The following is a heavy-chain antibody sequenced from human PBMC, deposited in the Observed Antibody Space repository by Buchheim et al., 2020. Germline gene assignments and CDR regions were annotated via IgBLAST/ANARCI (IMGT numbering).Heavy chain of an antibody. Sequence: QVQLVQSGAEVKKPGASVKVSCRATGYSFTSNYIHWVRQAPGQGREWMAMINPSDSSTTYAQRLQGRVTVTSDTSTSIVYMELSSLRSEDTAVYYCARDCSVGACHATLDYWGQGTL. V-gene: IGHV1-46*04. CDR2: INPSDSST. CDR3: ARDCSVGACHATLDY. J-gene: IGHJ4*02. CDR1: GYSFTSNY. D-gene: IGHD2-8*02.